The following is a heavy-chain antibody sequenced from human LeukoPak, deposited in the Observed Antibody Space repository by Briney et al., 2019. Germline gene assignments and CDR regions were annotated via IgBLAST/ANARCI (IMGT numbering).Heavy chain of an antibody. J-gene: IGHJ3*02. Sequence: GGSLRLSCAASGFMFSSYWMSWVRQAPGKGLEWVANIKQDGREKYYVDSMKGRFTISRDNVKNSLYLQMNSLRAEDTAVYYCARASYDYVWGSPPGAFDIWGQGTMVIVSS. V-gene: IGHV3-7*01. CDR3: ARASYDYVWGSPPGAFDI. D-gene: IGHD3-16*01. CDR2: IKQDGREK. CDR1: GFMFSSYW.